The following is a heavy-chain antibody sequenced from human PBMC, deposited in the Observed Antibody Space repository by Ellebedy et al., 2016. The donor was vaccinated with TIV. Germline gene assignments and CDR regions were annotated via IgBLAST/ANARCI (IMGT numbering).Heavy chain of an antibody. CDR2: VNSDGTTT. CDR1: GFTFSDYW. J-gene: IGHJ2*01. Sequence: GESLKISCTASGFTFSDYWMHWVRQAPGKGLVWVARVNSDGTTTTYVDAVEGRFTMHRDSAKNTLYLQLNSLRAEDTAVYYCARDPYTNTGQWYFDLWGRGTLVTVSS. V-gene: IGHV3-74*01. CDR3: ARDPYTNTGQWYFDL. D-gene: IGHD2-2*02.